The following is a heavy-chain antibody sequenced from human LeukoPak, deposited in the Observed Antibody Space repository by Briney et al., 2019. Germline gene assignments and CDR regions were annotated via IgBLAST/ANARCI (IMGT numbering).Heavy chain of an antibody. CDR2: IYDSGST. D-gene: IGHD3-10*01. J-gene: IGHJ6*03. Sequence: SETLSLTCTVSGGSIRSSGYYWGWIRQLPGKGLEWIGSIYDSGSTYYNPSLKSRVTISVDTSKNQFSLKLNSVTVADTAVYYCATSGGISYYYYYMDVWGKGTTVTVSS. CDR3: ATSGGISYYYYYMDV. CDR1: GGSIRSSGYY. V-gene: IGHV4-39*01.